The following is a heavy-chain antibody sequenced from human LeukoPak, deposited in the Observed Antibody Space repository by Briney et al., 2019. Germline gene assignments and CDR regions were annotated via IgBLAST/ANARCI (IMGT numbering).Heavy chain of an antibody. V-gene: IGHV4-59*01. D-gene: IGHD2-15*01. Sequence: SETLSPTCTVSGGSISSYYRSWIRQPPGKGLEWIGYIYYSGSTNYNPSLKSRVTISVDTSKNQFSLKLSSVTAADTAVYYCARLLGDAFDIWGQGTRVTVSS. J-gene: IGHJ3*02. CDR3: ARLLGDAFDI. CDR1: GGSISSYY. CDR2: IYYSGST.